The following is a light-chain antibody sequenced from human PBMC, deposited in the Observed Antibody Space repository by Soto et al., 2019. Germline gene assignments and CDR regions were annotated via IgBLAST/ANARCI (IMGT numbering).Light chain of an antibody. CDR2: GNT. Sequence: QSALTQPPSVSGAPGQRVTISCTGSSSNIGAGYDVHWYQQLPETAPKLLIYGNTNRPSGVPDRFSGSKSDTSASLAITRLQAEDEADYYCQSYDRSLSGVVFGGGTQLTVL. CDR1: SSNIGAGYD. J-gene: IGLJ2*01. CDR3: QSYDRSLSGVV. V-gene: IGLV1-40*01.